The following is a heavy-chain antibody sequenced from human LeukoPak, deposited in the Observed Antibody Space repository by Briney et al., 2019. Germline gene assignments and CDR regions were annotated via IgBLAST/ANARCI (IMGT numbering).Heavy chain of an antibody. CDR3: ARDSHDYYESSGYHDY. D-gene: IGHD3-22*01. Sequence: SETLSLTCTVSGDSISSVNYWGWIRQPPRKGLEWIASIHHGGSTYYNTSLKSRVTISVDTSKNQFSLKLSSVTAADTAVYYCARDSHDYYESSGYHDYWGQRTLVTVTS. V-gene: IGHV4-38-2*02. CDR1: GDSISSVNY. CDR2: IHHGGST. J-gene: IGHJ4*02.